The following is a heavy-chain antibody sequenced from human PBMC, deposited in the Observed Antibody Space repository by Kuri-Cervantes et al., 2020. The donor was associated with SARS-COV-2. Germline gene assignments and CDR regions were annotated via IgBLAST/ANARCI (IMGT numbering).Heavy chain of an antibody. Sequence: SETLSLTCAVSGYSISSSYYWGWIRQPPGKGLGWIGSIYYSGSTYYNPSLKSRVTISVDTSKNQFSLKLSSVTAADTAVYYCARGGVVPVSFDYWGQGTLVTVSS. D-gene: IGHD2-21*01. CDR1: GYSISSSYY. CDR2: IYYSGST. CDR3: ARGGVVPVSFDY. J-gene: IGHJ4*02. V-gene: IGHV4-38-2*01.